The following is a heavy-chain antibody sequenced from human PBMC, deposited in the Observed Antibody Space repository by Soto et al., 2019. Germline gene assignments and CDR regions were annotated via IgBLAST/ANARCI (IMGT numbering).Heavy chain of an antibody. CDR3: ARPPNYYDSRGYYGY. J-gene: IGHJ4*02. CDR1: GFTFTSYS. CDR2: ISSSSSYI. V-gene: IGHV3-21*01. Sequence: PGRSLRLSCAASGFTFTSYSMNWVRQAPGKGLEWVSSISSSSSYIYYADSLKGRFTISRDNAKNSLYLRMNSLRAEDTAVYYCARPPNYYDSRGYYGYWGQGTLVTVS. D-gene: IGHD3-22*01.